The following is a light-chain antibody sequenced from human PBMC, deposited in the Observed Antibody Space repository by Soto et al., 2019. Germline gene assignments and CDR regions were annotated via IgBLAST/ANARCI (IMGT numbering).Light chain of an antibody. V-gene: IGKV3-15*01. CDR2: GAS. Sequence: EIVMPQSPATLSLSPGESSTLSCRASQSISSNLAWYQQKPGQAPRLLIYGASTRAPDIPARFSGSGSGTEFTLTISSLQSADFAVYYCQHYNNWPPLTFGGGTKVDIK. CDR1: QSISSN. J-gene: IGKJ4*01. CDR3: QHYNNWPPLT.